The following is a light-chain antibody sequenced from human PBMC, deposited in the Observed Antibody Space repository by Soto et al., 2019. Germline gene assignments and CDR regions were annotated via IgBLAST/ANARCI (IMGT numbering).Light chain of an antibody. V-gene: IGKV3-11*01. Sequence: EIVLTQSPATLSLSPGERATLSCRASQSVSSYLAWYQQKPGQAPSLLIYDASNRATGIPARFSGSGSGTDFPLTISILEPEDFSIYYCQQRSNWPPVTFGGGTKVEIK. CDR1: QSVSSY. J-gene: IGKJ4*01. CDR3: QQRSNWPPVT. CDR2: DAS.